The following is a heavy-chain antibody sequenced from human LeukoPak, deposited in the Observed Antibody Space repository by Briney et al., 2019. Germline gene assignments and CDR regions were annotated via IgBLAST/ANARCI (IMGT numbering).Heavy chain of an antibody. J-gene: IGHJ4*02. CDR1: GGSFSGYY. Sequence: PSETLSLTCAVYGGSFSGYYCSWIRQPPGKGLEWIGEINHSGSTNYNPSLKSRVTISVDTSKNQFSLKLSSVTAADTAVYYCAGRRDGYNYRRPTGWDYWGQGTLVTVSS. CDR3: AGRRDGYNYRRPTGWDY. D-gene: IGHD5-24*01. V-gene: IGHV4-34*01. CDR2: INHSGST.